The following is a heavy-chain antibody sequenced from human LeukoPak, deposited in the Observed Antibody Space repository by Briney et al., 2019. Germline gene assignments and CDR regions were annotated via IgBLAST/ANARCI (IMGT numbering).Heavy chain of an antibody. CDR2: IYYSGST. V-gene: IGHV4-59*01. CDR1: GGSISSYY. D-gene: IGHD6-13*01. Sequence: SETLSLTCTVSGGSISSYYWSWIRQPPGXXXEWIGYIYYSGSTNYNPSLKSRVTISVDTSKNQFSLKLSSVTAADTAVYYCARDLISSSWSTYYYYGMDVWGQGTTVTVSS. CDR3: ARDLISSSWSTYYYYGMDV. J-gene: IGHJ6*02.